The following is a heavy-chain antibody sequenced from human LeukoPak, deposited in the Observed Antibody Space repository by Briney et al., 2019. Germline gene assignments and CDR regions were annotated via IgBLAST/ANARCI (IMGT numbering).Heavy chain of an antibody. V-gene: IGHV1-2*02. CDR2: INPNSGGT. CDR3: ARGRSIAAAGRGYFQH. Sequence: ASVKVSCKASGYTFTGYYMRWVRQAPGQGLEWMGWINPNSGGTNYAQKFQGRVTMTRDTSISTAYMELSRLRSDDTAVYYCARGRSIAAAGRGYFQHWGQGTLVTVSS. J-gene: IGHJ1*01. D-gene: IGHD6-13*01. CDR1: GYTFTGYY.